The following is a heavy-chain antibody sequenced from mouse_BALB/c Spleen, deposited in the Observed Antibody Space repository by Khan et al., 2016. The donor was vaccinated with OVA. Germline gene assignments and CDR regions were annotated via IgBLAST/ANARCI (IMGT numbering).Heavy chain of an antibody. Sequence: QVQLQQSGAELARPGASVKMSCEASGYTFTSYTIHWIKLRPGQGLEWIGYINPSNGYTNYNQKFRDKATLTADKSSTTAYMQLSSLTSSDSAVYNGVRDGAYHRNDGWFAYWGQGTLVTVSA. D-gene: IGHD2-14*01. V-gene: IGHV1-4*01. CDR1: GYTFTSYT. CDR3: VRDGAYHRNDGWFAY. CDR2: INPSNGYT. J-gene: IGHJ3*01.